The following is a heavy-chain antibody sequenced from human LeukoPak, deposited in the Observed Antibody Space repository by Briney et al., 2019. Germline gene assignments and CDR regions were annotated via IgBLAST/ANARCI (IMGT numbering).Heavy chain of an antibody. Sequence: ASVKVSCKASGYSFSAYAMHWVRQAPGQRLEWMGWVHGGNGNTKYSQKFQGRVTMTRNTSISTAYMELSSLRSEDTAVYYCARGAYYYGMDVWGQGTTVTVSS. CDR1: GYSFSAYA. V-gene: IGHV1-3*01. CDR2: VHGGNGNT. CDR3: ARGAYYYGMDV. J-gene: IGHJ6*02.